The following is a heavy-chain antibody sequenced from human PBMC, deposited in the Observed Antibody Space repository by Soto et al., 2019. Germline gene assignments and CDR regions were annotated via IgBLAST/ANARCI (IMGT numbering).Heavy chain of an antibody. Sequence: GGSLSLSCAASGFTVSSNYMSWVRQAPGKGLEWVSVIYSGGSTYYADSVKGRFTISRDNSKNTLYLQMNSLRAEDTAVYYCARDQGITMVRGVIIPPYYYGMDVWGQGTTVTVSS. D-gene: IGHD3-10*01. J-gene: IGHJ6*02. CDR3: ARDQGITMVRGVIIPPYYYGMDV. V-gene: IGHV3-66*01. CDR1: GFTVSSNY. CDR2: IYSGGST.